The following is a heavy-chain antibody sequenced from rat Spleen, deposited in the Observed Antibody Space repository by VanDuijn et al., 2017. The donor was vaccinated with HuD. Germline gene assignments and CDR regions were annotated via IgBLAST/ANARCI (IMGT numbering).Heavy chain of an antibody. V-gene: IGHV5-46*01. CDR2: ISSSGDNT. Sequence: EVQLVESGGGLVQPGGSLKLSCAVSGFTFSSFPMAWVRQAPTKGLEWVATISSSGDNTDCRDSVKGRFTLSRDNARRTLHLQMNSLRSEDTATYYCARAGYLRDWYFDFWGPGTMVTVSS. D-gene: IGHD2-2*01. J-gene: IGHJ1*01. CDR3: ARAGYLRDWYFDF. CDR1: GFTFSSFP.